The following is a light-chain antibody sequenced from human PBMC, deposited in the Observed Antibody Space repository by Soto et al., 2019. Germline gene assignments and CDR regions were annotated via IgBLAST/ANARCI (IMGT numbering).Light chain of an antibody. V-gene: IGKV1-5*03. CDR3: QQNFNFPRT. J-gene: IGKJ1*01. Sequence: DIQMTQSPSIVSASVGDRVTITCRASQSISSWLAWYQQKPGKAPKILIYKASSLESGVPSRFSGSGSGTEFTLTISSLQPDDFATYYCQQNFNFPRTFGQGTKVDIK. CDR1: QSISSW. CDR2: KAS.